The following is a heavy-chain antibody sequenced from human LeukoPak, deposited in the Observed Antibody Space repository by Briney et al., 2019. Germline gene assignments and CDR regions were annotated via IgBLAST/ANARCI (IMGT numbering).Heavy chain of an antibody. D-gene: IGHD6-13*01. Sequence: GGSLRLSCAASGFTFSSYSMNWVRQAPGKGLEWVSSISSSSSYIYYADSVKGRFTISRDNAKNSLYLQMNSLRAEDTAVYYCARVSAALPRAGTLDYWGQGTLVTVSS. CDR2: ISSSSSYI. CDR3: ARVSAALPRAGTLDY. V-gene: IGHV3-21*01. CDR1: GFTFSSYS. J-gene: IGHJ4*02.